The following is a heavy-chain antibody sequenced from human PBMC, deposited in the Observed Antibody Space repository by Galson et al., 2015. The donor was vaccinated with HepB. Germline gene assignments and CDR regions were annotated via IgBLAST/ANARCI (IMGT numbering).Heavy chain of an antibody. CDR3: ARGGVVGGTDY. J-gene: IGHJ4*02. CDR2: TNRDGSVT. CDR1: GFTFSSYF. V-gene: IGHV3-74*01. D-gene: IGHD6-19*01. Sequence: SLRLSCAASGFTFSSYFMDWVRQAPGKGLVWVSDTNRDGSVTRYADSVKGRFTISGDNAKNMLYLQVNSLRVDDAAIYYCARGGVVGGTDYWGQGTLVTVSS.